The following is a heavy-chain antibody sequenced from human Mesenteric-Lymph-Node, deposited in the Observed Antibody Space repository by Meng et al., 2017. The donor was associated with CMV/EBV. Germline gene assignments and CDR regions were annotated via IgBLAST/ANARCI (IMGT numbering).Heavy chain of an antibody. J-gene: IGHJ4*02. CDR2: VSSGSTYI. V-gene: IGHV3-21*06. CDR1: GFMFNSYT. D-gene: IGHD4-17*01. CDR3: AREANGDYHFAY. Sequence: GESLKISCAGSGFMFNSYTMNWVRQAPGKGLEWVSSVSSGSTYIYYADSVKGRFTISRDNAKNLMYLQMNSLRAEDTAVYYCAREANGDYHFAYWGQGALVTVSS.